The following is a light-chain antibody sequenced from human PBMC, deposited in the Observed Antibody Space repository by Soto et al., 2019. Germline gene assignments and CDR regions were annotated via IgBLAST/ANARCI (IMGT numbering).Light chain of an antibody. CDR2: TTS. J-gene: IGKJ4*01. Sequence: DIQMTQSPSSLSASVGDRVTIPCRASQSISNYLNWYQQKPGKAPKLLIHTTSSLQSGVPSRFSGSGTGTDFTLTISSLQPEDFATYYCQQSYSTPQTFGGGTKVDIK. CDR1: QSISNY. V-gene: IGKV1-39*01. CDR3: QQSYSTPQT.